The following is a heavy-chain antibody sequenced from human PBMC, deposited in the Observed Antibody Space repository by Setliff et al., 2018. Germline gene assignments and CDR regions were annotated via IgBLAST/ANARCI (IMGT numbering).Heavy chain of an antibody. Sequence: GGSLRLSCAASGFTFSEYWMHWVRQAPGKGLEWVSGINWNGGSTGYADSVKGRFTVSRDNAKNSLYLQMNSLRAEDTAVYYCARNTDLRNGFDYWGQGTLVTVSS. D-gene: IGHD5-18*01. CDR2: INWNGGST. V-gene: IGHV3-20*04. J-gene: IGHJ4*02. CDR3: ARNTDLRNGFDY. CDR1: GFTFSEYW.